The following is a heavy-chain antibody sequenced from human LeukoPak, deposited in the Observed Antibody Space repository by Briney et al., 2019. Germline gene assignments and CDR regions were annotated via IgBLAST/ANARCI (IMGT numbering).Heavy chain of an antibody. CDR3: ARVSGLDY. D-gene: IGHD1-26*01. V-gene: IGHV3-7*01. CDR2: IKQDDSQK. Sequence: PGGSLRLSCAASGFTFSSYWMSWVRQPPGKGLEWVANIKQDDSQKYYADSVKGRFTISRDNAKNTLYLQMNGLRVEDTAVYYCARVSGLDYWGQGTLVTVSS. J-gene: IGHJ4*02. CDR1: GFTFSSYW.